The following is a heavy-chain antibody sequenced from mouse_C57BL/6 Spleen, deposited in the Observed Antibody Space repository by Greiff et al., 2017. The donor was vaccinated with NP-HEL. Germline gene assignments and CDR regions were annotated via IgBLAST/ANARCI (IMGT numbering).Heavy chain of an antibody. J-gene: IGHJ4*01. CDR2: INPSSGYT. V-gene: IGHV1-7*01. Sequence: VQLQQSGAELAKPGASVKLSCKASGYTFTSYWMHWVKQRPGQGLEWIGYINPSSGYTKYNQKFKDKATLTADKSSSTAYMQLSSLTYEDSAVYYCARDYYGNYYAMDYWGQGTSVTVSS. D-gene: IGHD2-1*01. CDR3: ARDYYGNYYAMDY. CDR1: GYTFTSYW.